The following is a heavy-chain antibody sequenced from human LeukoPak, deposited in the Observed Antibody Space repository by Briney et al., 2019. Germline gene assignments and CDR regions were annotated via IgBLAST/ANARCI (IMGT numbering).Heavy chain of an antibody. J-gene: IGHJ4*02. CDR3: ASAVAGTGYFDY. V-gene: IGHV1-8*01. D-gene: IGHD6-19*01. Sequence: GASVKVSCKASGYTFTSYDINWVRQATGQGLEWMGWMNPNSGNTGYAQKFQGRVTMTRDTSTSTVYMELSSLRSEDTAVYYCASAVAGTGYFDYWGQGTLVTVSS. CDR1: GYTFTSYD. CDR2: MNPNSGNT.